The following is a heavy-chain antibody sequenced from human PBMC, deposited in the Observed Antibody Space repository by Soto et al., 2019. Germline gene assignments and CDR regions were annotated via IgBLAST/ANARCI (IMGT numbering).Heavy chain of an antibody. Sequence: GASVKVSWKASVYTFTSYAMHWVRQAPGQRLEWMGWINAGNGNTKYSQKFQGRVTITRDTSASTAYMELSSLRSEDTAVYYCARSPTFGGFDIWGQGTMVTVS. CDR3: ARSPTFGGFDI. V-gene: IGHV1-3*01. CDR1: VYTFTSYA. J-gene: IGHJ3*02. D-gene: IGHD3-16*01. CDR2: INAGNGNT.